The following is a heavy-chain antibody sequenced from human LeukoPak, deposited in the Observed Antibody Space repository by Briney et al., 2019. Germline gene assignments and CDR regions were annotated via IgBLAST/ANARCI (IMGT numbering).Heavy chain of an antibody. V-gene: IGHV4-31*03. CDR1: GRPISSGGYY. CDR2: IYYSGST. Sequence: SHTLSLTCTVSGRPISSGGYYWTWIRQHPAKGLEWIRYIYYSGSTYYNPSLRSRVTISVDMSKNQFSLKLNSVTAADTAVYYCARFYGGNSGMLPRATFDIWGQGTMVTVSS. J-gene: IGHJ3*02. D-gene: IGHD4-23*01. CDR3: ARFYGGNSGMLPRATFDI.